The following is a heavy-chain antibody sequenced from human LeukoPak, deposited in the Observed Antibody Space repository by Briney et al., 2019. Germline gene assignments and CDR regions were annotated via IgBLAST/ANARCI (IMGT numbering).Heavy chain of an antibody. J-gene: IGHJ4*02. CDR1: GGSISSSSYY. D-gene: IGHD3-10*01. CDR3: ARDGAYYYGSGSYRGYYFDY. V-gene: IGHV4-39*07. CDR2: IYHSGST. Sequence: SETLSLTCTVSGGSISSSSYYWSWIRQPPGKGLEWIGEIYHSGSTNYNPSLKSRVTISVDKSKNQFSLKLSSVTAADTAVYYCARDGAYYYGSGSYRGYYFDYWGQGTLVTVSS.